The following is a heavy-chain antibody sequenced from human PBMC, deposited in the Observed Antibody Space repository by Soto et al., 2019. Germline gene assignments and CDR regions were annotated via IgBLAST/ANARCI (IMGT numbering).Heavy chain of an antibody. V-gene: IGHV1-69*06. Sequence: QVQLVQSGAEVKKPGSSVKVSCKASGGTFSSYAISWVRQAPGQGLEWMGGIIPIFGTANYAQKFQGRVTTTADKSTGTAYMELSSLRSEDTAVYYCARDLWGCSGGSCYSGADYWGQGTLVTVSS. CDR2: IIPIFGTA. J-gene: IGHJ4*02. D-gene: IGHD2-15*01. CDR3: ARDLWGCSGGSCYSGADY. CDR1: GGTFSSYA.